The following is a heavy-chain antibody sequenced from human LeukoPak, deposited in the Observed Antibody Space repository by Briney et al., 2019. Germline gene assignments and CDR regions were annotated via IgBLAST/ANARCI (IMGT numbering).Heavy chain of an antibody. J-gene: IGHJ4*02. CDR2: VYQDGTEK. CDR3: VKDYGPKQLVFFEY. CDR1: GFNFSGSQ. V-gene: IGHV3-7*05. Sequence: GGSLRLSCGASGFNFSGSQMTWVRQAPGKGLEWVATVYQDGTEKHFLDSVKGRFTISRDNSKNTLYVQMNSLRAEDTAVYYCVKDYGPKQLVFFEYWGQGTLVTVSS. D-gene: IGHD6-13*01.